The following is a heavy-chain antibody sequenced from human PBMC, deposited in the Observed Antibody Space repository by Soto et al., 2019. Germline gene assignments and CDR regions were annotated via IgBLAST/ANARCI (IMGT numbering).Heavy chain of an antibody. Sequence: QVQLVQSGAEVKKPGSSVKVSCKASGGTFSSYAISWVRQAPGQGLEWMGGIIPIFGTANYAQKFQGRVTITADESTSTAYMELSSVRSGDTAVYYCARDKWLVSTVVTKGVWYFDLWGRGTLVTVSS. J-gene: IGHJ2*01. D-gene: IGHD2-21*02. CDR1: GGTFSSYA. CDR3: ARDKWLVSTVVTKGVWYFDL. CDR2: IIPIFGTA. V-gene: IGHV1-69*12.